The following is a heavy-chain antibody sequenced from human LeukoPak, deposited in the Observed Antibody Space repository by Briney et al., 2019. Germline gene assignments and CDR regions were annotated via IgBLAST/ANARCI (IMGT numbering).Heavy chain of an antibody. CDR3: ASGHHSRGYLDAFDI. CDR1: GYTFTSYD. CDR2: MNPNSGNT. V-gene: IGHV1-8*01. Sequence: ASVKVSCKASGYTFTSYDINWVRQATGQGLEWMGWMNPNSGNTGYAQKFQGRVTMTRNTSISTAYMELSSLRSEDTAVYYCASGHHSRGYLDAFDIWGQGTMVTVSS. D-gene: IGHD3-22*01. J-gene: IGHJ3*02.